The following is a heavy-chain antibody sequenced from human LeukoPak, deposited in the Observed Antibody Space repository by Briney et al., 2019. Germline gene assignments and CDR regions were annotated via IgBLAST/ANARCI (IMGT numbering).Heavy chain of an antibody. CDR1: GVTFDDYA. D-gene: IGHD6-13*01. CDR2: ISWNSGSI. CDR3: AKDYSSSLAGFDY. V-gene: IGHV3-9*01. Sequence: PGGSLRLSCAASGVTFDDYAMHWVRQAPGAGLEWVSGISWNSGSIGYADSVKGRFTISRDNAKNSLYLQMNSLRAEDTALYYCAKDYSSSLAGFDYWGQGTLVTVSS. J-gene: IGHJ4*02.